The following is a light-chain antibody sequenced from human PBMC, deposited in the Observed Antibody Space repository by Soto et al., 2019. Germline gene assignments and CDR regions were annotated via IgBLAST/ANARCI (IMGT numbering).Light chain of an antibody. CDR3: CSYTTNNTWV. V-gene: IGLV2-14*01. CDR2: EVN. J-gene: IGLJ3*02. CDR1: NSDVGGFNY. Sequence: QSALTQPASVSGSPGQSITISCTGSNSDVGGFNYVSWYQQHPGKAPKLIIYEVNDRPSGVSTRFSASKSGNTASLSISGLHTDDEADYYCCSYTTNNTWVFGGGTKVTVL.